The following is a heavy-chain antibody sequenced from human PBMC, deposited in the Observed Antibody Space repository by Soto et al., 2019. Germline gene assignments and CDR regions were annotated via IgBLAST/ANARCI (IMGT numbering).Heavy chain of an antibody. CDR3: ARDLIVPTASSSDYTDGYFFDY. J-gene: IGHJ4*02. V-gene: IGHV3-21*01. CDR2: ISNSVSYI. D-gene: IGHD3-22*01. CDR1: GFTFRTYS. Sequence: GGSLRLSCAASGFTFRTYSMSWVRQAPGKGLEWVSFISNSVSYIYQADSAKGRFTVSRDNAKNSVYLQMNSLRPEDTAVYYCARDLIVPTASSSDYTDGYFFDYWGQGTVVTVS.